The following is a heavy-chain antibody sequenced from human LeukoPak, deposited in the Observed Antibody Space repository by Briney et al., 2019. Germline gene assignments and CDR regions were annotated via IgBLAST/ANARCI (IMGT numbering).Heavy chain of an antibody. J-gene: IGHJ4*02. V-gene: IGHV4-39*07. CDR3: ARGRRPQYVFDY. CDR2: IYYSGST. Sequence: SETLSLTCTVSGGSISSSSYYWGWIRQPPGKGLEWIGSIYYSGSTYYNPSLKSRVTISVDTSKNQFSLKLSSVTAADTAVYYCARGRRPQYVFDYWGQGTLVTVSS. D-gene: IGHD3-10*02. CDR1: GGSISSSSYY.